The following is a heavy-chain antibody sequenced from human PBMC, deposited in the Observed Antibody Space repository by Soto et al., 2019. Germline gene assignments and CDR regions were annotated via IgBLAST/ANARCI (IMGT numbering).Heavy chain of an antibody. CDR1: GGSISNDY. D-gene: IGHD2-21*02. J-gene: IGHJ4*02. Sequence: SETLSLTCTVSGGSISNDYWSWVRQPPGKGLEWIGFIFYRKSPYYDPSLKSRITMSVGTSKNQITLDLTSVTVADTAVYYCARRGVCGDDCYSFDSWGQGTLVTVSS. CDR2: IFYRKSP. CDR3: ARRGVCGDDCYSFDS. V-gene: IGHV4-59*08.